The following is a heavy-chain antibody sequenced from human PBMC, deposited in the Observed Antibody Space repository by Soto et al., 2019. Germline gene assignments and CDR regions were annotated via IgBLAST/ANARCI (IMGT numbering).Heavy chain of an antibody. J-gene: IGHJ4*02. D-gene: IGHD3-3*01. V-gene: IGHV2-26*01. Sequence: QVTLKESGPVLVKPTETLTLTCTVSGFSLSNARMGVSWIRQPPGKALEWLAHIFSNDEKSYSTSLKSRLTLSQDTSQSQVVLTMTNMDPVDTATYFWARISILSGYYTTDYWGQGTLVTVSS. CDR3: ARISILSGYYTTDY. CDR2: IFSNDEK. CDR1: GFSLSNARMG.